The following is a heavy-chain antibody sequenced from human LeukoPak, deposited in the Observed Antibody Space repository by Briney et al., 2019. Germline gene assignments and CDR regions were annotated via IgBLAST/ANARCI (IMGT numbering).Heavy chain of an antibody. CDR2: INPNSGGT. D-gene: IGHD6-13*01. CDR3: AREQQLGPYYNHYMDV. V-gene: IGHV1-2*02. Sequence: ASVKVSCKASGYTFTGYYMHWVRQAPGQGLEWMGWINPNSGGTNYAQKFQGRVTMTRDTSISTAYMELSRLRSDDTAVYYCAREQQLGPYYNHYMDVWGKGTTVTISS. CDR1: GYTFTGYY. J-gene: IGHJ6*03.